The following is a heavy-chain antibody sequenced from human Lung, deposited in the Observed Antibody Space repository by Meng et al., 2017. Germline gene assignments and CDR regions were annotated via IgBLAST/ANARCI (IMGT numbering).Heavy chain of an antibody. CDR3: ARDEDISAAGKLFGDY. D-gene: IGHD6-13*01. J-gene: IGHJ4*02. V-gene: IGHV1-2*06. CDR2: IDPNNDHT. Sequence: QGQLVQSGPEVKKPGASVKLSCKPSGYTFAAYWIPWLRQAPGQGLEWMGRIDPNNDHTQYAQNFQGRVTMTSDTSISTVYMELNGLRSDDTAVYYCARDEDISAAGKLFGDYWGQGTLVTVSS. CDR1: GYTFAAYW.